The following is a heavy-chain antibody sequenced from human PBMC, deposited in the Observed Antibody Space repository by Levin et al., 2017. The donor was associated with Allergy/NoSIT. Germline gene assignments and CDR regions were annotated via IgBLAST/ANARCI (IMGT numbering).Heavy chain of an antibody. J-gene: IGHJ3*02. D-gene: IGHD3-9*01. V-gene: IGHV3-30*18. Sequence: GGSLRLSCAASGFTFSSYGMHWVRQAPGKGLEWVAVISYDGSNKYYADSVKGRFTISRDNSKNTLYLQMNSLRAEDTAVYYCAKFDDILTGYSDGYDAFDIWGQGTMVTVSS. CDR3: AKFDDILTGYSDGYDAFDI. CDR2: ISYDGSNK. CDR1: GFTFSSYG.